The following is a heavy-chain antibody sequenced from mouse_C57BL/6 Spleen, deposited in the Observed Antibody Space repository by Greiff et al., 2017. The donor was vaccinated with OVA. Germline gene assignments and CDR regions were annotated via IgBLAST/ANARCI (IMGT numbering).Heavy chain of an antibody. V-gene: IGHV1-22*01. CDR2: INPNNGGT. D-gene: IGHD2-3*01. CDR1: GYTFTDYN. J-gene: IGHJ2*01. Sequence: EVKLMESGPELVKPGASVKMSCKASGYTFTDYNMHWVKQSHGKSLEWIGYINPNNGGTSYNQKFKGKATLTVNKSSSTAYMELRSLTSEDSAVYYCARSFYDYLDYWGQGTTLTVSS. CDR3: ARSFYDYLDY.